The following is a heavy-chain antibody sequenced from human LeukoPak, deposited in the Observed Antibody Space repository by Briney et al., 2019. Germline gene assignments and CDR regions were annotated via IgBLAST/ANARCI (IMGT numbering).Heavy chain of an antibody. J-gene: IGHJ6*02. CDR3: AKGEECSSTSCYLPSIYYYYYGMDV. Sequence: GGSLRLSCAASGFTFSSYGLHWVRQAPGKGLEWVAIISYDGSNKYYADSVKGRFTISRDNSKNTLYLQMNSLRAEDTAVYYCAKGEECSSTSCYLPSIYYYYYGMDVWGQGTTVTVSS. D-gene: IGHD2-2*01. CDR1: GFTFSSYG. V-gene: IGHV3-30*18. CDR2: ISYDGSNK.